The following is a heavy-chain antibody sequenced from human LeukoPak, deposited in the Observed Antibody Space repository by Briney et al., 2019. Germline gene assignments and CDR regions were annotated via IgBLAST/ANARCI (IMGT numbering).Heavy chain of an antibody. V-gene: IGHV4-59*08. CDR3: ARHWSTVTSYYRFDY. Sequence: SETLSLTCTVSGGSISSHFWSWIRQPPGKGLEWIGYIYHSGGTNYNPSLKSRVTISVDTSKTQFSLKLSSVTAADTAVYYCARHWSTVTSYYRFDYWGQGTLVTVSS. CDR1: GGSISSHF. D-gene: IGHD4-17*01. CDR2: IYHSGGT. J-gene: IGHJ4*02.